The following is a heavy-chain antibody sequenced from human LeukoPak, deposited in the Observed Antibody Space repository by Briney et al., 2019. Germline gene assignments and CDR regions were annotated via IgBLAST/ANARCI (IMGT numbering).Heavy chain of an antibody. CDR1: GFTFSSYW. D-gene: IGHD6-19*01. V-gene: IGHV3-7*01. CDR2: IKQDGSEK. Sequence: GGSLRLSCAASGFTFSSYWMGWVRQAPGKGLEWVANIKQDGSEKYYVDSVKGRFTISRDNAKNSLYLQMASLRVEDTAVYYCARVATVAFNYWGQGTLVTVSS. J-gene: IGHJ4*02. CDR3: ARVATVAFNY.